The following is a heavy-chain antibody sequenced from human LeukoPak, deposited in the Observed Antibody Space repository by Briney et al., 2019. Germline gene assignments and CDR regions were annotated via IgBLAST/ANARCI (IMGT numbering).Heavy chain of an antibody. CDR3: ARIPKSFYYDSSGYMYYFDY. J-gene: IGHJ4*02. Sequence: MASETLSLTCAVYGGSFSGYYWSWIRQPPGKGLEWIGEINHSGSTNYNPSLKSRVTISVDTSKNQFSLKLSSVTAADTAAYYCARIPKSFYYDSSGYMYYFDYWGQGTLVTVSS. CDR1: GGSFSGYY. CDR2: INHSGST. V-gene: IGHV4-34*01. D-gene: IGHD3-22*01.